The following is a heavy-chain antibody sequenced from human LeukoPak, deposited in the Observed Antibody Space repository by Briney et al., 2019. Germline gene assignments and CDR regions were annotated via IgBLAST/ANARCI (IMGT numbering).Heavy chain of an antibody. CDR3: ARGGYSSSWYDNWFDP. D-gene: IGHD6-13*01. CDR1: GYSISSGYY. J-gene: IGHJ5*02. CDR2: IYHSGST. Sequence: PSETLSLTCTVSGYSISSGYYWGWIRQPPGKGLEWIGSIYHSGSTYYNPSLKSRVTISVDTSKNQFSLKLSSVTAADTAVYYCARGGYSSSWYDNWFDPWGQGTLVTVSS. V-gene: IGHV4-38-2*02.